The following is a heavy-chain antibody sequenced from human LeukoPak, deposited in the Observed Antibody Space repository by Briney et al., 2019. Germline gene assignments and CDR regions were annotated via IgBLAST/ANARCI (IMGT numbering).Heavy chain of an antibody. Sequence: GASVKVSCKVSGYTLTELSMHWVRQAPGKGLEWMGGFDPEDGETIYAQKFQGRVTMTEDTSTDTAYMELSSLRSEDTAVYHCATLYGIAAAGTNAFDIWGQGTMVTVSS. J-gene: IGHJ3*02. V-gene: IGHV1-24*01. D-gene: IGHD6-13*01. CDR2: FDPEDGET. CDR1: GYTLTELS. CDR3: ATLYGIAAAGTNAFDI.